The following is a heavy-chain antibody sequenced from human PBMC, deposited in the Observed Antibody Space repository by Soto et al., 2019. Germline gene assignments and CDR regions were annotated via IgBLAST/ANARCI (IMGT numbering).Heavy chain of an antibody. CDR3: ARNESPDMVRGVIITWGWFDP. D-gene: IGHD3-10*01. J-gene: IGHJ5*02. CDR1: GYTFTSYG. V-gene: IGHV1-18*01. Sequence: GASVNLSCKASGYTFTSYGISGVRQAPGQGLEWMGWISAYNGNTNYEQKLQGRVTMTKDTSTSTAYMELRSLRSDDTAVYYCARNESPDMVRGVIITWGWFDPWGQGTLVTVSS. CDR2: ISAYNGNT.